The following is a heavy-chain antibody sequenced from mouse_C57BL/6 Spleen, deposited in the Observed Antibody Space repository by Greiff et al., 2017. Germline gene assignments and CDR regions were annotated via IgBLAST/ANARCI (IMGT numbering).Heavy chain of an antibody. CDR1: GYTFTSYW. Sequence: QVQLKQPGAELVKPGASVKLSCKASGYTFTSYWMHWVKQRPGQGLEWIGMIHPNSGSTNYNEKLKSKATLTVDKSSSTAYMQLSSLTSEDSAVYYCARWGYGSRFDYWGQGTTLTVTA. J-gene: IGHJ2*01. CDR2: IHPNSGST. CDR3: ARWGYGSRFDY. V-gene: IGHV1-64*01. D-gene: IGHD1-1*01.